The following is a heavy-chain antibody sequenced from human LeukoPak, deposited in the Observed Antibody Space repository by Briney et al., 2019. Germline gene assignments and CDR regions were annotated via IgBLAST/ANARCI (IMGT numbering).Heavy chain of an antibody. Sequence: VASVKVSCKASGGTFSSYAITWVRQAPGQGLEWMGRIIPIFGTANYAQKFQGRVTITTDESTSTAYMELSTLRSDDTAVYYCARERPLGDSSNWFLEGYFDIWGQGTLVTVSS. J-gene: IGHJ4*02. D-gene: IGHD6-13*01. CDR1: GGTFSSYA. V-gene: IGHV1-69*05. CDR3: ARERPLGDSSNWFLEGYFDI. CDR2: IIPIFGTA.